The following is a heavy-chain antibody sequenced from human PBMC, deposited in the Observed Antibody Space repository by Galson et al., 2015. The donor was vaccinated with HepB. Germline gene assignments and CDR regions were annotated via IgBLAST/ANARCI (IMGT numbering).Heavy chain of an antibody. J-gene: IGHJ4*02. D-gene: IGHD4/OR15-4a*01. CDR3: AIAPPFYGGTPPRIDY. V-gene: IGHV1-2*02. CDR2: IDPKSGAT. CDR1: GYTFTGYK. Sequence: SVKVSCKASGYTFTGYKINWVRQAPGHGLEWMGWIDPKSGATHYAQKLQGRVTMTSGTSISTAYMQLTSLRSDDPALYYCAIAPPFYGGTPPRIDYWGQGPLVPGSS.